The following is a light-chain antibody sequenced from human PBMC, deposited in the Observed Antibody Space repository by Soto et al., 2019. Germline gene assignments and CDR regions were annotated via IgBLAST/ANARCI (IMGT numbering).Light chain of an antibody. CDR3: MQALQTPRT. CDR2: LGS. CDR1: QSLLHSNGYNY. Sequence: DLVMTQSPLSLPVTPGEPASISCRSSQSLLHSNGYNYLDWYLQKPGQSPYLLIYLGSNRASGVPDRFSGSGSGTDFTLKISRVEAEDIGVYYCMQALQTPRTFGQGTKVEIK. J-gene: IGKJ1*01. V-gene: IGKV2-28*01.